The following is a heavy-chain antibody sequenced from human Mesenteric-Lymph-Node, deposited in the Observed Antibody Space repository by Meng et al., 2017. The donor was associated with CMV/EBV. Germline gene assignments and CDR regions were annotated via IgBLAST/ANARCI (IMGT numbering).Heavy chain of an antibody. CDR1: GYTFIDYY. D-gene: IGHD3-9*01. Sequence: QVQLVRSRAEVNKPGASVWFACKAPGYTFIDYYLNWVRQAPGQGLEWMVRSNPQTGGKSYAQNFQGRVTMTRDTSINTAYMEVNRLNSDDTAMYYCARDRDTDWYSPFDYWGPGTLVTVSS. CDR2: SNPQTGGK. J-gene: IGHJ4*02. V-gene: IGHV1-2*06. CDR3: ARDRDTDWYSPFDY.